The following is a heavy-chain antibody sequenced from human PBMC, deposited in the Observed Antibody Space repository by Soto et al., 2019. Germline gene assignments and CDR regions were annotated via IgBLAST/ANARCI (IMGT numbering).Heavy chain of an antibody. J-gene: IGHJ6*02. CDR1: GGTFSSYA. D-gene: IGHD5-12*01. Sequence: QVQLVQSGAEVKKPGSSVKVSCKASGGTFSSYAISWVRQAPGQGLEWMGGIIPIFGTANYAQKFQGRVPITAYECTSTAYMELSSLLSEDTAVYYCARDLGSGYSEKGYYYYGMDVWGQGTTVTVSS. CDR2: IIPIFGTA. V-gene: IGHV1-69*01. CDR3: ARDLGSGYSEKGYYYYGMDV.